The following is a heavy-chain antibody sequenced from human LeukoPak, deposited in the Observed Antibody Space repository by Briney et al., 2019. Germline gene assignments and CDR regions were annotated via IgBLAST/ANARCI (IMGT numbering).Heavy chain of an antibody. CDR1: GGSISSGGYY. D-gene: IGHD3-10*01. J-gene: IGHJ4*02. CDR2: IYYSGST. V-gene: IGHV4-31*03. Sequence: SQTLSLTCTASGGSISSGGYYWSWIRQHPGKGLEWIGYIYYSGSTYYNPSLKSRVTISVDTSKNQFSLKLGSVTAADTAVYYCARETYYYGSGSYPFDYWGQGTLVTVSS. CDR3: ARETYYYGSGSYPFDY.